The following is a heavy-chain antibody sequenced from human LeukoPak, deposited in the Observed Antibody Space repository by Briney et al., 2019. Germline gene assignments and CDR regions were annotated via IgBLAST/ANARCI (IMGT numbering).Heavy chain of an antibody. CDR1: GESISGGRHY. V-gene: IGHV4-39*01. D-gene: IGHD1-1*01. CDR3: ARHLSGTTTAHYFDY. CDR2: VYYSGNT. Sequence: PWETLSLTCSVSGESISGGRHYWGWLRQTPGKGLEWIGSVYYSGNTFHNPSLKSRVTTSVGTSKNQDSMRVNFVTAADTAVYYCARHLSGTTTAHYFDYWGQGILVTVSS. J-gene: IGHJ4*02.